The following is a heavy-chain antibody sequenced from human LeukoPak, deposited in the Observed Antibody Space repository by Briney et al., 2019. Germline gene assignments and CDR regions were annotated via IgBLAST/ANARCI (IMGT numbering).Heavy chain of an antibody. V-gene: IGHV3-30*02. CDR3: AKDVSKWELLTY. D-gene: IGHD1-26*01. CDR2: IRYDGSNK. Sequence: GGSLRLSCAASGFTFSSYGMHWVRQAPGKGLEWVAFIRYDGSNKYYADSVKGRFTISRDNSKNTLYLQMNSLRAEDTAVYYCAKDVSKWELLTYWGQGTLVTVSS. CDR1: GFTFSSYG. J-gene: IGHJ4*02.